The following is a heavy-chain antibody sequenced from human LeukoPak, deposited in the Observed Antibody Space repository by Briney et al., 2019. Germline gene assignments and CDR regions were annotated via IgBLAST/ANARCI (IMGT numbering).Heavy chain of an antibody. V-gene: IGHV3-9*03. J-gene: IGHJ4*02. CDR1: GFTFDDYA. Sequence: PGRSLRLSCAASGFTFDDYAMHWVRQAPGKGLERDSGISWNSGSIGYADSVKGRFTISRDNAKNSLYLQMNSLRAEDMALYYCAKASGRGYDILTGYLNYWGQGTLVTVSS. D-gene: IGHD3-9*01. CDR2: ISWNSGSI. CDR3: AKASGRGYDILTGYLNY.